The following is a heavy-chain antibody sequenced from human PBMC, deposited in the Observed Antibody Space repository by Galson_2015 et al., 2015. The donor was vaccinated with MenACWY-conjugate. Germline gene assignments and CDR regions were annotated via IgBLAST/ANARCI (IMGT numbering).Heavy chain of an antibody. V-gene: IGHV1-69*13. CDR3: ARGRWTGIAVAGTNWFDP. CDR1: GGTFSSYA. D-gene: IGHD6-19*01. J-gene: IGHJ5*02. Sequence: SVKVSCKASGGTFSSYAISWVRQAPGQGLEWMGGIIPIFGTANYAQKFQGRVTITADESTSTAYMELSSLRSEDTAVYYCARGRWTGIAVAGTNWFDPWGQGTLVTVSS. CDR2: IIPIFGTA.